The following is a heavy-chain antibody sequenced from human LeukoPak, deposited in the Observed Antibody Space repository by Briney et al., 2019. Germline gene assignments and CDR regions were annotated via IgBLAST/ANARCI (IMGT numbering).Heavy chain of an antibody. CDR3: ARAPSGCGGTCAFDS. D-gene: IGHD2-21*01. V-gene: IGHV4-4*07. CDR2: IYTDGST. CDR1: GGSISNSF. Sequence: SETLSLTCTVSGGSISNSFWSWIRQPAGKGLEWIGRIYTDGSTNSNPSLRSRPAMSLDTSKNQSSLKLTSVTATDTAVYFCARAPSGCGGTCAFDSWGQGTRVTVSS. J-gene: IGHJ4*02.